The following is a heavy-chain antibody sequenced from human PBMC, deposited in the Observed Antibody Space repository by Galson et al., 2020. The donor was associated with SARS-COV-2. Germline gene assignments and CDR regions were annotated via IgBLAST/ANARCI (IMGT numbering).Heavy chain of an antibody. Sequence: GESLKISCAASGFTFSSYAMSWVRQAPGKGLEWVSAISGSGGSTYYADSVKGRFTISRDNSKNTLYLQMNSLRAEDTAVYYCAKRGDYYDSSGSDYWGQGTLVTVSS. J-gene: IGHJ4*02. CDR3: AKRGDYYDSSGSDY. V-gene: IGHV3-23*01. CDR1: GFTFSSYA. D-gene: IGHD3-22*01. CDR2: ISGSGGST.